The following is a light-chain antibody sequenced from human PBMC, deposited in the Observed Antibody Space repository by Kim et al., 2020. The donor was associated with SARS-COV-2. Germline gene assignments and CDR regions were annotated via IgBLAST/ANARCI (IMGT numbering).Light chain of an antibody. J-gene: IGKJ4*01. V-gene: IGKV3-20*01. Sequence: SHAESASLSCRASQSVSSNDLVWYQQNPGEPTRLLIYDAANRAAGVPARFSGGGSGTEFTLPINRLEAEDFAVYYCQQYGRSPPTFGGGTKVQI. CDR1: QSVSSND. CDR3: QQYGRSPPT. CDR2: DAA.